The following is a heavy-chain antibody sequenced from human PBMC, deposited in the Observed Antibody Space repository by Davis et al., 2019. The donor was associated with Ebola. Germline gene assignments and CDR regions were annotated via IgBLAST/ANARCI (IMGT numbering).Heavy chain of an antibody. CDR3: ARERQYYYYGMDV. J-gene: IGHJ6*02. Sequence: SVQVSCKASGGTFSSYAIRWVRQAPGQGLEWMGGIIPIFGTANYAQKFQGRVTLTADKSTSTAYMELSSLRSENTALYYCARERQYYYYGMDVWGHGTTVTVSS. V-gene: IGHV1-69*06. CDR2: IIPIFGTA. CDR1: GGTFSSYA.